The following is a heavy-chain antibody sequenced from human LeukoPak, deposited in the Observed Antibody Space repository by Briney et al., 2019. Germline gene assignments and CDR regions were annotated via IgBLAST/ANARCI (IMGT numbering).Heavy chain of an antibody. D-gene: IGHD1-26*01. CDR3: ARSQSGWFDP. V-gene: IGHV3-21*01. CDR1: GFTFSGSS. Sequence: GGSLRLSCAASGFTFSGSSMHWVRQAPGKGLEWVSSISSSSSYIYYADSVKGRFTISRDNAKNSLYLQMNSLRAEDTAVYYCARSQSGWFDPWGQGTLVTVSS. CDR2: ISSSSSYI. J-gene: IGHJ5*02.